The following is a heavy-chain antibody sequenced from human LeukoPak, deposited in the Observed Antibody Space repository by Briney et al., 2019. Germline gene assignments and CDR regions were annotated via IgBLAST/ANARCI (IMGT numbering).Heavy chain of an antibody. CDR1: GYTFTSYD. CDR2: MNPNSGNT. D-gene: IGHD2-2*02. Sequence: ASVKVSCKASGYTFTSYDINWVRQATGQGLEWMGWMNPNSGNTGYAQKFQGRVTMTRNTSISTAYMELSSLRSEDTAVYYCARGQVYGTVVPAAISGGMDVWGQGTTVTVSS. CDR3: ARGQVYGTVVPAAISGGMDV. V-gene: IGHV1-8*01. J-gene: IGHJ6*02.